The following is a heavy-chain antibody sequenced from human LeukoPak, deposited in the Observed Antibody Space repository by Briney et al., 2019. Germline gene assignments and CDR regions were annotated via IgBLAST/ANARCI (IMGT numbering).Heavy chain of an antibody. J-gene: IGHJ2*01. CDR3: ARALMVRGVIMWYFDL. CDR2: IYYSGST. CDR1: GGSISSGDYY. V-gene: IGHV4-30-4*01. D-gene: IGHD3-10*01. Sequence: SQTLSLTCTVSGGSISSGDYYWSWIRQPPGKGLGWIGNIYYSGSTYYNPSLKSRVTISVDTSKNQFSLKLSSVTAADTAVYYCARALMVRGVIMWYFDLWGRGTLVTVSS.